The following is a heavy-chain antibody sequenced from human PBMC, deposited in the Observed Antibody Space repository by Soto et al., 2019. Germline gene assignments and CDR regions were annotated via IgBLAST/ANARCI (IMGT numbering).Heavy chain of an antibody. Sequence: ASVKVSCKASGGTFSSYAISWVRQAPGQGLEWMGGIIPIFGTANYAQKFQGRVTITADESTSTAYMELSSLRSEDTAVYYCARDSLVGYCSGGSCQGTPNWFDPWGQGTLVTVSS. CDR1: GGTFSSYA. D-gene: IGHD2-15*01. J-gene: IGHJ5*02. CDR2: IIPIFGTA. V-gene: IGHV1-69*13. CDR3: ARDSLVGYCSGGSCQGTPNWFDP.